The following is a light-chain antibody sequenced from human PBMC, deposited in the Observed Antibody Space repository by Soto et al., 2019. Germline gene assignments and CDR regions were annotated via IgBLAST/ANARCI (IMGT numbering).Light chain of an antibody. J-gene: IGKJ4*01. V-gene: IGKV1-39*01. CDR2: AAS. Sequence: DIQMTQSPSSLSASVGDRVTITFRASQSISSYLNWYQQKPGKAPKLLIYAASSLQSGVPSRFSGSGSGTDFTLTISSLQPEDFATYYCQQSYSTPLTFGGGTTGDIK. CDR1: QSISSY. CDR3: QQSYSTPLT.